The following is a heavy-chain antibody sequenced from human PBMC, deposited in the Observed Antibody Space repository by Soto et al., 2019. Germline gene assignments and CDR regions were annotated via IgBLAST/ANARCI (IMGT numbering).Heavy chain of an antibody. J-gene: IGHJ6*03. CDR1: GYTFTSYD. CDR3: ARGPKGSSWISYYYYYMGV. Sequence: ASVKVSCKASGYTFTSYDINWVRQATGQGLEWMGWMNPNSGNTGYAQKFQGRVTMTRNTSISTAYMELSSLRSEDTAVYYCARGPKGSSWISYYYYYMGVWGKGTTVTVS. D-gene: IGHD6-13*01. V-gene: IGHV1-8*01. CDR2: MNPNSGNT.